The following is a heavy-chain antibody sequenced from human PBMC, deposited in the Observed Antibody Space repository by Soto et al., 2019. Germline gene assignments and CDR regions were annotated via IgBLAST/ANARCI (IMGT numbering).Heavy chain of an antibody. D-gene: IGHD4-17*01. CDR1: GGSISSGGYY. V-gene: IGHV4-31*02. Sequence: SETLSLTCTVSGGSISSGGYYWSWIRQHPGKGLEWIGYIYYSGSTYYNPSLKSRVTISVDTSKNQFSLKLSSVTAADTAVYYCATSTVTSWFDPWGQGTLVTVSS. CDR2: IYYSGST. J-gene: IGHJ5*02. CDR3: ATSTVTSWFDP.